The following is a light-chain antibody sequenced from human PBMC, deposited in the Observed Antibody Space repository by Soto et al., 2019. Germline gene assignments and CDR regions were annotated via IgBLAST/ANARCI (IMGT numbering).Light chain of an antibody. V-gene: IGKV1-5*03. Sequence: DIQMTQSPSTLSGSVGDRVTITCRASQTISSWLAWYQQKPGKAPKLLIYKASTLKSGVPSRFSGSGSGTEFTLTISSLQPDDFATYYCLQYETYWTFGQGTKV. CDR3: LQYETYWT. CDR1: QTISSW. J-gene: IGKJ1*01. CDR2: KAS.